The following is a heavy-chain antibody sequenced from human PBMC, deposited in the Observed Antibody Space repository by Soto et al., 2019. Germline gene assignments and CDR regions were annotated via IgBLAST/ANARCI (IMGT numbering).Heavy chain of an antibody. CDR3: ARGDYGSDL. CDR1: GGSISSYY. CDR2: IYYSGST. J-gene: IGHJ5*02. D-gene: IGHD3-10*01. V-gene: IGHV4-59*01. Sequence: SETLSLTCTVSGGSISSYYWSWIRQPPGKGLEWIGYIYYSGSTNYNPSLKSRVTISVDTSKNQFSLKLSSVTAADTAVYYCARGDYGSDLWGQGTLVTVSS.